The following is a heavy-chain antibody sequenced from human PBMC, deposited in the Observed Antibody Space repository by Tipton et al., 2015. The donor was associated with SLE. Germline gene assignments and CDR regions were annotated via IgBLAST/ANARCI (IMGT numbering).Heavy chain of an antibody. J-gene: IGHJ4*02. Sequence: TLSLTCAVYGGSFSGYYWSWIRQPPGKGLEWIGEINHSGSTNYNPSLKSRVTISVDTSKNQFSLKLSSVTAADTAVYYCDYDYVWGSYPGGYWGQGTLVTVSS. CDR3: DYDYVWGSYPGGY. D-gene: IGHD3-16*02. CDR1: GGSFSGYY. V-gene: IGHV4-34*01. CDR2: INHSGST.